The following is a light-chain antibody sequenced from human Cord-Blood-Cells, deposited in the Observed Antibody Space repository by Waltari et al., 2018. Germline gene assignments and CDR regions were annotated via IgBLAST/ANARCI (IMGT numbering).Light chain of an antibody. CDR1: SSDVGGYNY. J-gene: IGLJ1*01. V-gene: IGLV2-14*01. CDR2: EVS. CDR3: SSYTSSSTA. Sequence: QSALTQPASVSASPGQSLTISCTGTSSDVGGYNYVSWYQQHPGKAPKLMIYEVSNRPSGVSNRFSGSKSGNTASLTISGLQAEDEADYYCSSYTSSSTAFGTGTKVTVL.